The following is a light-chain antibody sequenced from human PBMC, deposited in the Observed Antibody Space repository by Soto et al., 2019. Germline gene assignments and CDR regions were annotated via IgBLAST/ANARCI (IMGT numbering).Light chain of an antibody. J-gene: IGLJ1*01. CDR3: GSITRSTTSV. Sequence: QSALSKPASVSGSPGQSITISCTGTSSDVGGFEYVSWYQHQPGKAPKLIIYDVTKRPSGVSNRFSASKSGNTASLTISGIQAEDEGDYYCGSITRSTTSVFGTGTKVTVL. CDR1: SSDVGGFEY. V-gene: IGLV2-14*01. CDR2: DVT.